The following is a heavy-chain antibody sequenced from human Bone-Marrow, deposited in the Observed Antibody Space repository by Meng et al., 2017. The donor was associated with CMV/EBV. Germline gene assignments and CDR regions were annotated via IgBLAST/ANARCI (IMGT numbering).Heavy chain of an antibody. V-gene: IGHV1-69*05. CDR3: AHDGRHNAHALDV. CDR2: IMPIFGTA. CDR1: GGTFSSYA. Sequence: SVKVSCKASGGTFSSYAISWVRQDPGQGLEWMGEIMPIFGTANYAQKFQGRVTITTDESTSTDYMELSSLRSEDTAVYYCAHDGRHNAHALDVWGQGTMVTVSS. J-gene: IGHJ6*02. D-gene: IGHD1-1*01.